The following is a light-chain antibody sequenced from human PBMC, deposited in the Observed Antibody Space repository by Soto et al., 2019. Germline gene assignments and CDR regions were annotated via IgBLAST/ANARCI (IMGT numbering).Light chain of an antibody. CDR2: DVS. CDR1: SSDVGGYNS. J-gene: IGLJ1*01. Sequence: QSALTQPASVSGSPGQSITISCTGTSSDVGGYNSVSWYQQHPGKAPKLMIYDVSNRPSGVSNRFSGTKSGNTASRTISGLQAEDEADYYCSSYTTSSTLLYVFGTGTKLTVL. V-gene: IGLV2-14*01. CDR3: SSYTTSSTLLYV.